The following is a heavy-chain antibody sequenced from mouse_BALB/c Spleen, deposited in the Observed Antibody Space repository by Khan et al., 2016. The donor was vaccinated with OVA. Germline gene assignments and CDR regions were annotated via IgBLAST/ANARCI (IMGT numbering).Heavy chain of an antibody. Sequence: QIQLVQSGPELKKPGETVKISCKASGYPFTNYGMNWVKQAPGKGLKWMGWINTYTGESTYADDFKGRFAFSLETSASTAYLQIDNLKNEDTASYFCASGGYWYFDVWGAGTTVTVSS. CDR1: GYPFTNYG. D-gene: IGHD1-1*02. V-gene: IGHV9-3-1*01. CDR3: ASGGYWYFDV. J-gene: IGHJ1*01. CDR2: INTYTGES.